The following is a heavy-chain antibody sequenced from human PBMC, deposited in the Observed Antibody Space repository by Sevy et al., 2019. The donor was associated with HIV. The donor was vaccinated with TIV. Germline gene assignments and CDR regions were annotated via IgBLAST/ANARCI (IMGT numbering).Heavy chain of an antibody. Sequence: ASVKVSCKASGYTFISYGITWVRQAPGQGLEWMRWISAYNGNTNYAQKLQGRVTMTTDTSTSTAYMELRSLRSDDTAVYYCARPYCSGGSCYRWYFDYWGQGTLVTVSS. J-gene: IGHJ4*02. D-gene: IGHD2-15*01. V-gene: IGHV1-18*01. CDR1: GYTFISYG. CDR2: ISAYNGNT. CDR3: ARPYCSGGSCYRWYFDY.